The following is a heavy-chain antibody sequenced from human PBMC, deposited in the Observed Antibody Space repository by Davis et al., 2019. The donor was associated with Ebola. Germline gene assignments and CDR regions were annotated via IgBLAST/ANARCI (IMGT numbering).Heavy chain of an antibody. CDR1: GGSISSGDYY. CDR2: IYYSGST. V-gene: IGHV4-61*08. Sequence: MPSETLSLTCTVSGGSISSGDYYWSWIRQPPGKGLEWIEYIYYSGSTNYNPSLKSRVTISVDTSKNQFSLKLSSVTAADTAVYYCASLPPRWPQDYWGQGTLVTVSS. D-gene: IGHD5-24*01. CDR3: ASLPPRWPQDY. J-gene: IGHJ4*02.